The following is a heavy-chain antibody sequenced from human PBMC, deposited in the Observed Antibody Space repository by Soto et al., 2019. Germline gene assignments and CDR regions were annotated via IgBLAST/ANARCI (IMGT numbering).Heavy chain of an antibody. J-gene: IGHJ5*02. D-gene: IGHD3-10*01. Sequence: PGESLKISCNGSGYSFTGYWIGWVRQMPGKGLEWMGIIYPGDSDTRYSPSFQGQVTISADKSISTAYLQWSSLKASDTAMYYCARLLRGVIITPGIGWFDPWGQGTLVTVSS. CDR2: IYPGDSDT. CDR3: ARLLRGVIITPGIGWFDP. CDR1: GYSFTGYW. V-gene: IGHV5-51*01.